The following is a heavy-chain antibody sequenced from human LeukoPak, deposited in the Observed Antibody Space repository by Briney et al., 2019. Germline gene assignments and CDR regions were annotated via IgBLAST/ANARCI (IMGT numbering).Heavy chain of an antibody. J-gene: IGHJ4*02. Sequence: PSETLSLTCAVSGYSISSASYGGWIRHPPGKGLEGIGNIYHSGSPYYNPSLKSRVTISVDTSKNQFSLKLSSVTAADTAVYYCARPISSQGYFGVVIDWGQGTLVTVSS. CDR2: IYHSGSP. CDR1: GYSISSASY. D-gene: IGHD3-3*01. CDR3: ARPISSQGYFGVVID. V-gene: IGHV4-38-2*01.